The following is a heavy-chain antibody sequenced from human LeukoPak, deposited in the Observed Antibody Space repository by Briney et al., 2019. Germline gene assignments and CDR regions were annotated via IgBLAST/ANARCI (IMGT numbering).Heavy chain of an antibody. J-gene: IGHJ3*02. D-gene: IGHD6-19*01. V-gene: IGHV4-30-4*01. Sequence: PSQTLSLTCTVSGGSISSGDYYWSWIRQPPGKGLEWIGYIYYSGSTYYNPSLKSRVTISVDTSKNQFSLELSSVTAADTAVYYCARDGPWLVPYAFDIWGQGTMVTVSS. CDR3: ARDGPWLVPYAFDI. CDR1: GGSISSGDYY. CDR2: IYYSGST.